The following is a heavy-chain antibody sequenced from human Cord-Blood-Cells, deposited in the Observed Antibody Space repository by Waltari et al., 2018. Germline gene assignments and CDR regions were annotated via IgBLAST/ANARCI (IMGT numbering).Heavy chain of an antibody. D-gene: IGHD1-20*01. V-gene: IGHV1-2*02. CDR1: GYTFTGYY. J-gene: IGHJ4*02. CDR2: NNPNCGGT. CDR3: ARVVITGILDY. Sequence: QVQLVQSGAEVKKPGASVKVSCKASGYTFTGYYMHWVRQGPGQGREWMRRNNPNCGGTNYAKKFQGRVTMTRDTSISRAYMELSRLRSDDTAVYDCARVVITGILDYWGQGTLVTVSS.